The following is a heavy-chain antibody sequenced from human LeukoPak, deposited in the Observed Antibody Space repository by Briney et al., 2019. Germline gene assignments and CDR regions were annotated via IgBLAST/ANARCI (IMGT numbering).Heavy chain of an antibody. J-gene: IGHJ3*02. CDR3: ARTRRQWLADDAFDI. CDR1: GGSFSGYY. Sequence: SETLSLTCAVYGGSFSGYYWSWIRQPLGKGLEWIGEINRSGSTNYNPSLKSRVTISVDTSKNQFSLKLSSVTAADTAVYYCARTRRQWLADDAFDIWGQGTMVTVSS. V-gene: IGHV4-34*01. D-gene: IGHD6-19*01. CDR2: INRSGST.